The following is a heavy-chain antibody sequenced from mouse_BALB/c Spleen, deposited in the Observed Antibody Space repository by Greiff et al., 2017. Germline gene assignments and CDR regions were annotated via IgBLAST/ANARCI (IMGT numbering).Heavy chain of an antibody. Sequence: VQLQQSGPGLVKPSQSLSLTCSVTGYSITSGYYWNWIRQFPGNKLEWMGYISYDGSNNYNPSLKNRISITRDTSKNQFFLKLNSVTTEDTATYYCASGYTIAYWGQGTLVTVSA. CDR2: ISYDGSN. J-gene: IGHJ3*01. CDR1: GYSITSGYY. V-gene: IGHV3-6*02. D-gene: IGHD1-2*01. CDR3: ASGYTIAY.